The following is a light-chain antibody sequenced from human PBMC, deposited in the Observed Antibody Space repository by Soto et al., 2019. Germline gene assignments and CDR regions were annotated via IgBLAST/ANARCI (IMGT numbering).Light chain of an antibody. CDR1: QSVSSSY. Sequence: EIVLTQSPGTLSLSPGERATLSCRASQSVSSSYLAWYQKKPGQAPRLLIYGTSSRATAIPDRFSGSGSGTDFTLTISRLEPEDSAVYYCQQYGSSSWTFGQGTKVEIK. CDR2: GTS. CDR3: QQYGSSSWT. V-gene: IGKV3-20*01. J-gene: IGKJ1*01.